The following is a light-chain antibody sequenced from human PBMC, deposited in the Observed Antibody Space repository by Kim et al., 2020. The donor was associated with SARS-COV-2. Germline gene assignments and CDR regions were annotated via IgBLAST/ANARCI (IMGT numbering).Light chain of an antibody. CDR2: KAW. CDR3: QQYRNYPRT. J-gene: IGKJ1*01. Sequence: GDRVIITCRASQTISDRLAWYQQTPGKGPKLLIYKAWSLESGVPSRFSGGGSGTEFTLTIDSLQPDDFATYYCQQYRNYPRTFGQGTKVDIK. CDR1: QTISDR. V-gene: IGKV1-5*03.